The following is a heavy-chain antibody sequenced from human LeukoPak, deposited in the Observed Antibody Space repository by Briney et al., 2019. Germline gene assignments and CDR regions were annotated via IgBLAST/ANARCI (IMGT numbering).Heavy chain of an antibody. D-gene: IGHD3-10*01. CDR2: ISAYNGNT. V-gene: IGHV1-18*01. CDR3: ARDGNSVLLWFGELLPYFDY. CDR1: GYTFTSYG. J-gene: IGHJ4*02. Sequence: ASVKVSCKASGYTFTSYGISWVRQAPGQGLEWMGWISAYNGNTNYAQKLQGRVTMTIDTSTSTAHMELRSLRSDDTAVYYCARDGNSVLLWFGELLPYFDYWGQGTLVTVSS.